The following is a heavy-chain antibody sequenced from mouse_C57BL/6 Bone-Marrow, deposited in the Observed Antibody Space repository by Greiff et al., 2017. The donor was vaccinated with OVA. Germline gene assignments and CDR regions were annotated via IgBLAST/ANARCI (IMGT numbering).Heavy chain of an antibody. CDR3: ARGGSPYWYFDV. CDR2: INPSSGYT. V-gene: IGHV1-7*01. J-gene: IGHJ1*03. CDR1: GYTFTSYW. D-gene: IGHD1-1*02. Sequence: VQLQQSGAELAKPGASVKLSCKASGYTFTSYWMHWVKQRPGQGLEWIGYINPSSGYTKYNQKFKDKATLTADKPSSTADMQLSSLTYEDSACYCCARGGSPYWYFDVWGTGTTVTVSS.